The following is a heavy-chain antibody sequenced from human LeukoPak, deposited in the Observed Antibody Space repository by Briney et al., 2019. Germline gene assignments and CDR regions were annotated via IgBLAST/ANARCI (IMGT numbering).Heavy chain of an antibody. Sequence: ASVKVSCKASGYTFTSYDINWVRQATGQGLEWMGWMNPNSGNTGYAQKFQGRVTMTRNTSISTAYMELSSLKASDTAMYYCARLPNDHGDYVQGPHWYFDLWGRGTLVTVSS. CDR2: MNPNSGNT. J-gene: IGHJ2*01. D-gene: IGHD4-17*01. CDR3: ARLPNDHGDYVQGPHWYFDL. CDR1: GYTFTSYD. V-gene: IGHV1-8*01.